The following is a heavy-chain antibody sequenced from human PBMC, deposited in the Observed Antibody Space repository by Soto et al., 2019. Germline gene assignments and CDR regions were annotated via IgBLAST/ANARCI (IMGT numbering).Heavy chain of an antibody. J-gene: IGHJ1*01. V-gene: IGHV3-23*01. CDR2: IIDTSGNT. CDR1: GFTFADYA. CDR3: SKAFDSYGLRHLFRH. D-gene: IGHD2-21*01. Sequence: EVLLLESGGGLVQPGGSLRLSCAASGFTFADYAMSWVRQAPGKGLEWVSGIIDTSGNTYYADSVKGRFSISRDNIENTLYLKMNSLTAEDPAVYYCSKAFDSYGLRHLFRHRGQGTLVTVSS.